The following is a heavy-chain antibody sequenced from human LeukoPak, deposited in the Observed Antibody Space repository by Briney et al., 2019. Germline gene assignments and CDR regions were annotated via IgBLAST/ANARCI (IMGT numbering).Heavy chain of an antibody. J-gene: IGHJ4*02. Sequence: QPGGSLRLSCAASGFTFSSYWMSWVRQAPGKGLEWVANIKQDGSEKYYVDSVKGRFTISRDNAKNSLYLQMNSLRAEDTAVYYCARRAMVRGVYRAPFDYWGQGTLVTVSS. CDR3: ARRAMVRGVYRAPFDY. CDR2: IKQDGSEK. V-gene: IGHV3-7*03. CDR1: GFTFSSYW. D-gene: IGHD3-10*01.